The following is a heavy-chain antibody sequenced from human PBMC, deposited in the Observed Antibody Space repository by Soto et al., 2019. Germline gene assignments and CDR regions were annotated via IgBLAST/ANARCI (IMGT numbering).Heavy chain of an antibody. J-gene: IGHJ4*02. V-gene: IGHV3-48*02. CDR3: ARANLRSGWTFDH. CDR2: ISSTSGTI. Sequence: GSLRLSCAASGFRFGSYSMNWVRQAPGQGLEWLSYISSTSGTIYYADSVKGRFTISRDNAKNSLYLQMSSLRDDDTAVYYCARANLRSGWTFDHWGQGSPVTVSS. D-gene: IGHD6-19*01. CDR1: GFRFGSYS.